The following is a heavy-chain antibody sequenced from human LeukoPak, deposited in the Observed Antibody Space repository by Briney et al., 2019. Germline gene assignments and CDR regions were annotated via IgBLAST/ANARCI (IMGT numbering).Heavy chain of an antibody. CDR2: ISWNSGSI. D-gene: IGHD6-19*01. CDR3: AKDPSIAVAAPYFDY. CDR1: GFTLDDYA. V-gene: IGHV3-9*01. J-gene: IGHJ4*02. Sequence: PGRSLRLSCAASGFTLDDYAMHWVRQAPGKGLEWVSGISWNSGSIGYADSVKGRFTISRDNAKNSLYLQMNSLRAEDTALYYCAKDPSIAVAAPYFDYWGQGTLVTVSS.